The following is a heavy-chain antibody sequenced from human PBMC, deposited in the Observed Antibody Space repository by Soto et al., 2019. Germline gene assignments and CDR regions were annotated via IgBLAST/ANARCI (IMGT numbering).Heavy chain of an antibody. J-gene: IGHJ4*02. CDR3: ARSLTGNLRAHTPFDD. CDR1: GYTFTSYY. Sequence: GASVKVSCKASGYTFTSYYMHWVRQAPGQGLEWMGIINPSGGSTSYAQKFQGRVTMTRDTSTSTVYMELSSLRSEDTAVYYCARSLTGNLRAHTPFDDWGQGTRVTVSS. D-gene: IGHD3-16*01. CDR2: INPSGGST. V-gene: IGHV1-46*01.